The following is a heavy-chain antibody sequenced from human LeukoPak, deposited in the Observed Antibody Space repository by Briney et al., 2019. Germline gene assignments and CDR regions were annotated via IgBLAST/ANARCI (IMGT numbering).Heavy chain of an antibody. V-gene: IGHV1-18*01. CDR3: ARDTHWVEPYYYYYMDV. Sequence: GASVTVSFTASGYTFTIYGISWVRQAPGQGLEWMGWISAYNGNTNYAQKFQGRVTITADKSTSTAYMELSSLRSEDTAVYYCARDTHWVEPYYYYYMDVWGKGTTVTVSS. J-gene: IGHJ6*03. D-gene: IGHD1-1*01. CDR2: ISAYNGNT. CDR1: GYTFTIYG.